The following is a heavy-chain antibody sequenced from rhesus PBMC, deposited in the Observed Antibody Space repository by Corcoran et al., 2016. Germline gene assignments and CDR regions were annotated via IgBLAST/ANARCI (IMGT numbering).Heavy chain of an antibody. CDR2: IYGSGGGT. CDR1: GGSISDDYS. Sequence: QVQLQESGPGLVKPSETLSLTCAVPGGSISDDYSWSWLRQPPGKGLEWIGYIYGSGGGTNYNPSLKNRVTISIDTSKNQFSLKLSSVTAADTAVYYCARGGSYYSGSYPFDYWGQGVLVTVSS. J-gene: IGHJ4*01. D-gene: IGHD3-16*01. V-gene: IGHV4-106*01. CDR3: ARGGSYYSGSYPFDY.